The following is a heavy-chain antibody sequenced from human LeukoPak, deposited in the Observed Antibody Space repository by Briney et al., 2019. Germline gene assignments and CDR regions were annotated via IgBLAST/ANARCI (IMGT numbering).Heavy chain of an antibody. CDR1: GFTFNNYL. V-gene: IGHV3-30*04. Sequence: QTGGSLRLSCAASGFTFNNYLMHWVRQAPGKGLDWAAVILEDGTNQYYADSVKGRFTISRDNSKNTLFLQMNSLRSEDTAMYYCARVQGGGYRTADYWGQGTLVTVSS. D-gene: IGHD6-19*01. CDR3: ARVQGGGYRTADY. J-gene: IGHJ4*02. CDR2: ILEDGTNQ.